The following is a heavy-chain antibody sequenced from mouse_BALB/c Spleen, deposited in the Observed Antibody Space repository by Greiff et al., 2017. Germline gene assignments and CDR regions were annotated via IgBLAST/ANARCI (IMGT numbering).Heavy chain of an antibody. Sequence: VQLQQSGAELMKPGASVKISCKATGYTFSSYWIEWVKQRPGHGLEWIGEILPGSGSTNYNEKFKGKATFTADTSSNTAYMQLSSLTSEDSAVYYCARVRFSYWGQGTLVTVSA. CDR3: ARVRFSY. CDR2: ILPGSGST. J-gene: IGHJ3*01. CDR1: GYTFSSYW. V-gene: IGHV1-9*01.